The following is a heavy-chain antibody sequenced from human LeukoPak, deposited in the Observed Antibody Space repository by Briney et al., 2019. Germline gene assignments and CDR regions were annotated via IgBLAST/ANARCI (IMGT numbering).Heavy chain of an antibody. Sequence: ASVKVSCKASGYTFTSYDINWVRQASGQGLEWMGWMNPNSGNTGYAQKFQGRVTMSRNTFINTAYMELSSLRSEDTAVYYCARGRNNYGDYWGQGTLVTVSS. CDR1: GYTFTSYD. V-gene: IGHV1-8*01. CDR3: ARGRNNYGDY. J-gene: IGHJ4*02. CDR2: MNPNSGNT. D-gene: IGHD4-11*01.